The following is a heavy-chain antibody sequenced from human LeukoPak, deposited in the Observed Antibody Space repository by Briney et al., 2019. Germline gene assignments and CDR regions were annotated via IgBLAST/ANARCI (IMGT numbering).Heavy chain of an antibody. J-gene: IGHJ4*02. CDR1: GFTLSRSW. CDR3: AAALMQQWISFDY. Sequence: GGSLRLSCEASGFTLSRSWMSWVRQAPGKGLEGVAHIKQDGSEKYYVDSVKGRFTISRDNAKNSLYLQMNRLRADDTAVYYCAAALMQQWISFDYWCQGTLVTVSS. V-gene: IGHV3-7*01. D-gene: IGHD5-12*01. CDR2: IKQDGSEK.